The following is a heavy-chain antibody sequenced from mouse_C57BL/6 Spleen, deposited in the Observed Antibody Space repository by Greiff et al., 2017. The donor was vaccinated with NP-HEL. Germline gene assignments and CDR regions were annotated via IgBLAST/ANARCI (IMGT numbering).Heavy chain of an antibody. V-gene: IGHV5-16*01. CDR3: ARGGSYGYFDV. CDR1: GFTFSDYY. D-gene: IGHD1-1*01. J-gene: IGHJ1*03. Sequence: EVKLMESEGGLVQPGRSMKLSCTASGFTFSDYYMAWVRQVPEKGLEWVANINYDGSSTYYLDSLKSRFIISRDNAKNILYLQMSSLKSEDTATYYCARGGSYGYFDVWGTGTTVTVSS. CDR2: INYDGSST.